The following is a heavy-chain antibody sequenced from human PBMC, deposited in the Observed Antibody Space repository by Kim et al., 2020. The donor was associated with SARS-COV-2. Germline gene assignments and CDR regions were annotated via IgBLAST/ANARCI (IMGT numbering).Heavy chain of an antibody. D-gene: IGHD6-19*01. CDR3: AVRGSGWYYFDY. J-gene: IGHJ4*02. V-gene: IGHV4-39*01. Sequence: NPSLTSRGTISVETSKNQFSLKLSSVTAADTAVYYCAVRGSGWYYFDYWGQGTLVTVSS.